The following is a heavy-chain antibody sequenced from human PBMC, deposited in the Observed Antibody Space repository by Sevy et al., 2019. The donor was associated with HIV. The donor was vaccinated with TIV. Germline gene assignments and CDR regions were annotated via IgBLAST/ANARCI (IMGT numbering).Heavy chain of an antibody. Sequence: SETLSLTCTVSGGSINSDHWNWIRQPPGKGLEWFGYVYYTGGTNYNPSLKNRVTISVDRTKNQFSLKLTSVPAADTAVYYCARRNDFDIWGQGTMVTVSS. CDR3: ARRNDFDI. J-gene: IGHJ3*02. CDR2: VYYTGGT. V-gene: IGHV4-59*08. CDR1: GGSINSDH.